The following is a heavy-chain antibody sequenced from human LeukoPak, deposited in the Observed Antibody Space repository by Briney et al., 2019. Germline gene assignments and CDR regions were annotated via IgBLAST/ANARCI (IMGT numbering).Heavy chain of an antibody. V-gene: IGHV1-69*04. CDR1: GYTFTSYY. Sequence: ASVKVSCKASGYTFTSYYMHWVRQAPGQGLEWMGRIIPILGIANYAQKFQGRVTITADKSTSTAYMELSSLRSEDTAVYYCAREQYSGSGSMDVWGQGTTVTVSS. D-gene: IGHD3-10*01. CDR3: AREQYSGSGSMDV. CDR2: IIPILGIA. J-gene: IGHJ6*02.